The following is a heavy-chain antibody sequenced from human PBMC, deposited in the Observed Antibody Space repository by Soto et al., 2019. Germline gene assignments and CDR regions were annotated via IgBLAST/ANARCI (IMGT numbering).Heavy chain of an antibody. J-gene: IGHJ4*02. CDR3: GIRLTEGGTDY. V-gene: IGHV3-23*01. Sequence: EVQLLESGGGLVQPGGSLRLSCVASGLTFSTYAMTWVRQAPGMGLEWVSSIGSSGSTYYADSWKGRFTIARDNPKNTLYLEMSTLRSEDTSVYYCGIRLTEGGTDYWGQGTLLTVSS. D-gene: IGHD3-16*01. CDR2: IGSSGST. CDR1: GLTFSTYA.